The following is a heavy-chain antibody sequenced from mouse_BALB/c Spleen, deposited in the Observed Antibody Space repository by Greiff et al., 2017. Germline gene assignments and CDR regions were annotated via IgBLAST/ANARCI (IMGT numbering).Heavy chain of an antibody. CDR1: GFTFSSYT. V-gene: IGHV5-12-2*01. Sequence: EVNLVESGGGLVQPGGSLKLSCAASGFTFSSYTMSWVRQTPEKRLEWVAYISNCGGSTYYPDTVKGRFTISRDNAKNTLYLQMSSLKSEDTAMYYCARQRGYPYYFDYWGQGTTLTVSS. J-gene: IGHJ2*01. D-gene: IGHD2-14*01. CDR2: ISNCGGST. CDR3: ARQRGYPYYFDY.